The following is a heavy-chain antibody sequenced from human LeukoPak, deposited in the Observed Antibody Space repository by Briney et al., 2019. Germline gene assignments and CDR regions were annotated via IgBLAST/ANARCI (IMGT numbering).Heavy chain of an antibody. CDR3: ARDVWGDRDSYFDS. Sequence: PGGSLRLSCAASGFTFSRYWMHWVRQVPGKGLVWVSRIDSGGSSTSYGGSVQGRFTMSRDNAKSTLYLQLNSLRAEDTAVYYCARDVWGDRDSYFDSWGQGTLVTVSS. J-gene: IGHJ4*02. CDR2: IDSGGSST. D-gene: IGHD2-21*01. V-gene: IGHV3-74*01. CDR1: GFTFSRYW.